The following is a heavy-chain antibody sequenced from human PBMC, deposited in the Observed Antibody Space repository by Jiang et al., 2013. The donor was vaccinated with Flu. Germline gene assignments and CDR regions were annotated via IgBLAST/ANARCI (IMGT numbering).Heavy chain of an antibody. CDR1: NESFRGYY. D-gene: IGHD3-22*01. CDR2: INHSGSP. V-gene: IGHV4-34*01. Sequence: PSETLSLSCAVYNESFRGYYWIWIRQPPGKGLEWIGEINHSGSPKYNPSLKSRVTISVDTSKNQFSLRLSSVTAADTAVYYCARGVPTYYYDSGGYYPAFDIWGQGTMVTVSS. J-gene: IGHJ3*02. CDR3: ARGVPTYYYDSGGYYPAFDI.